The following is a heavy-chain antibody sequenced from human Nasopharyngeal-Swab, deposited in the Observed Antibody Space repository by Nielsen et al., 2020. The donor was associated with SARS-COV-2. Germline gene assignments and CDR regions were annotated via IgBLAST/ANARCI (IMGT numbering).Heavy chain of an antibody. CDR1: GFTFSSYG. CDR2: IWYDGSNK. Sequence: GESLKISCAASGFTFSSYGMHWVRQAPGKGLEWVAVIWYDGSNKYYADSVKGRFTISRDNAKNSLYLQMNSLRAEGTALYHCARAAYSSSWYLLWYFDLWGRGTLVTVSS. J-gene: IGHJ2*01. D-gene: IGHD6-13*01. CDR3: ARAAYSSSWYLLWYFDL. V-gene: IGHV3-33*08.